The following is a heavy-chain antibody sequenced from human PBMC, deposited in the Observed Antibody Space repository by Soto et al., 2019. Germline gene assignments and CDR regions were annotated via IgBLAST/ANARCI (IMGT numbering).Heavy chain of an antibody. Sequence: EVQLLESGGGLVQPGGSLTLSCATSGFTFSSYAMVWVRQAAEKGLEWVASISTNGDTASYADSVKGRFTISRGNSENTLYLQMTGLRADDTALYFCAKSRVFIGAIVTLLDSWGQGTQVTVSS. V-gene: IGHV3-23*01. CDR1: GFTFSSYA. CDR2: ISTNGDTA. CDR3: AKSRVFIGAIVTLLDS. J-gene: IGHJ4*02. D-gene: IGHD3-16*02.